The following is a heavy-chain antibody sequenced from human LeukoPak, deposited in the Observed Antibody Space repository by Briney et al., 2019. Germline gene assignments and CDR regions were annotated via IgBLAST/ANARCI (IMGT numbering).Heavy chain of an antibody. CDR3: ARDRETIDY. CDR2: VYNSGST. J-gene: IGHJ4*02. V-gene: IGHV4-61*01. CDR1: ADSISSGNFC. D-gene: IGHD1-1*01. Sequence: SETLSLTCTVSADSISSGNFCWSWIRQPPGRRLEWIGCVYNSGSTNDNPSLKSRVMISVDTSKNKFSLNLDSVTDADAAVYYCARDRETIDYWGQGTQVTVSS.